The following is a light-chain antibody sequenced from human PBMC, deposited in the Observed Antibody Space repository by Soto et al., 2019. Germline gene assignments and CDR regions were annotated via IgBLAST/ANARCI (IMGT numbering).Light chain of an antibody. V-gene: IGKV1-6*01. CDR3: LLDYSYFWA. Sequence: IQITQSPSSLSSSVVESVTITCRTSQGIRSALGSYQQKPGKVPKLLIYAASTLQSGVPSRFSGSGSGRDFTLTISSLQPEDFATYYCLLDYSYFWAFGQGTKVDIK. CDR2: AAS. J-gene: IGKJ1*01. CDR1: QGIRSA.